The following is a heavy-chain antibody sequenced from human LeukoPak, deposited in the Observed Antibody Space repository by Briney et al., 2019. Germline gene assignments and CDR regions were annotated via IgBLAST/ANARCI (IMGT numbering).Heavy chain of an antibody. CDR1: GGSISSSSYY. CDR2: IYYSGST. Sequence: PSETLSLTCTVSGGSISSSSYYWGWIRQPPGKGLEWIGTIYYSGSTYYNPSLKSRVTISVDTSKNQFSLKLSSVTAADTAVYYCARPSSLYYDSSGYPYWDQGTLVTVSS. D-gene: IGHD3-22*01. CDR3: ARPSSLYYDSSGYPY. V-gene: IGHV4-39*01. J-gene: IGHJ4*02.